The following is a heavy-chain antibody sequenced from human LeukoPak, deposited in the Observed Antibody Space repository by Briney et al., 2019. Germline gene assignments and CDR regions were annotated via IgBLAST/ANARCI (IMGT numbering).Heavy chain of an antibody. V-gene: IGHV3-21*01. CDR2: ISSSSSYI. D-gene: IGHD6-19*01. CDR3: ARDRGIRLGFDY. Sequence: GGSLRLSCAASGFTFSSYSMNWVRQAPGKGLGWVSSISSSSSYIYYADSVKGRFTISRDNAKNSLYLQMNSLRAEDTAVYYCARDRGIRLGFDYWGQGTLVTVSS. J-gene: IGHJ4*02. CDR1: GFTFSSYS.